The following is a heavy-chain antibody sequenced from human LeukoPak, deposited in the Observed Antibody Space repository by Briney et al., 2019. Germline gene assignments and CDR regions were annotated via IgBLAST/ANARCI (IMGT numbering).Heavy chain of an antibody. CDR1: GGSISSSSYY. CDR2: IYYSGST. J-gene: IGHJ4*02. CDR3: ARRPVPVACFDY. V-gene: IGHV4-39*01. Sequence: SETLSLTCTVSGGSISSSSYYWGWIRQPPGKGLEWIGSIYYSGSTYYNPSLKSRVTISVDTSKNQFSLKLSSVTAADTAVYYCARRPVPVACFDYWGQGTLVTVSS. D-gene: IGHD2-2*01.